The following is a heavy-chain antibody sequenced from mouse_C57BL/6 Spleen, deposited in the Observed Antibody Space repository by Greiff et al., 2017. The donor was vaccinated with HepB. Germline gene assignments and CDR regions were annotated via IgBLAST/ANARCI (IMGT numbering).Heavy chain of an antibody. CDR3: ARDRGVYAMDY. CDR1: GFTFSDYG. J-gene: IGHJ4*01. Sequence: EVQLVESGGGLVKPGGSLKLSCAASGFTFSDYGMHWVRQAPEKGLEWVAYISSGSSTIYYADTVKGRVTISRDNAKNTLFLQMTSLRSEDTAMYYCARDRGVYAMDYWGQGTSVTVSS. V-gene: IGHV5-17*01. CDR2: ISSGSSTI.